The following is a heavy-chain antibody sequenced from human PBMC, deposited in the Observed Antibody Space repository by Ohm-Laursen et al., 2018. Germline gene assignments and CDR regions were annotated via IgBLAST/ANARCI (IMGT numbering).Heavy chain of an antibody. Sequence: GSLRLSCTASGFTFSSYAMSWVRQAPGKGLEWVSAISGSGGSTYYADSVKGRFTISRDNSKNTLYLQMNSLRAEDTAVYYCAKIAAAGTTPLYYYYGMDVWGQGTTVTVSS. J-gene: IGHJ6*02. V-gene: IGHV3-23*01. CDR1: GFTFSSYA. CDR2: ISGSGGST. CDR3: AKIAAAGTTPLYYYYGMDV. D-gene: IGHD6-13*01.